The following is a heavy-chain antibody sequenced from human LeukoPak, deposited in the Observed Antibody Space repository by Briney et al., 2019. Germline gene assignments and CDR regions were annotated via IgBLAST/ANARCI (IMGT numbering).Heavy chain of an antibody. J-gene: IGHJ4*02. Sequence: SETLSLTCTVSLGSTSSSSYYCGWIRQPPGKGLEWIGSIYYSGSTYYNPSLKSRVTISVDTSKNQFSLKLTAVDAADTSVYYCAEGGPVVVAATISYWGQGTLVTVSS. D-gene: IGHD2-15*01. V-gene: IGHV4-39*01. CDR2: IYYSGST. CDR1: LGSTSSSSYY. CDR3: AEGGPVVVAATISY.